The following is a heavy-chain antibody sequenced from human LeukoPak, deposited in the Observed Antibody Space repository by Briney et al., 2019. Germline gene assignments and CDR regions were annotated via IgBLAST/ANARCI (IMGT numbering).Heavy chain of an antibody. CDR2: VSASGSIT. D-gene: IGHD3-16*01. V-gene: IGHV3-23*01. CDR1: GFIFSNYD. Sequence: PGGSLRLSCAGSGFIFSNYDMTWVRQAPGKGLEYVSGVSASGSITYYPDPVKGRFTISRDNSKSTVFLQVNSLGVEDTAVYYCARRGPYYFDFWGQGTLVTVSS. J-gene: IGHJ4*02. CDR3: ARRGPYYFDF.